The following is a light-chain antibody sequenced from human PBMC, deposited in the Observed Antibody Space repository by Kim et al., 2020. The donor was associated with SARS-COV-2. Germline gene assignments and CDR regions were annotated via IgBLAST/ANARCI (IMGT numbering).Light chain of an antibody. CDR1: QSISSSF. CDR2: GAS. CDR3: QHYGSSPWT. Sequence: EIVLTQSPGTLSLSPGERATLSCRASQSISSSFLAWYQQKPGQAPRLLIYGASNRATGIPDRFSGSGSGTDFTLSISRLEPEDFAVYYCQHYGSSPWTFGQGNKVDIK. V-gene: IGKV3-20*01. J-gene: IGKJ1*01.